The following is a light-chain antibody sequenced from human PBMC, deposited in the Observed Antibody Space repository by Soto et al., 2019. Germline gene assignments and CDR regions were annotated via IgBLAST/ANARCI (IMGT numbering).Light chain of an antibody. J-gene: IGLJ1*01. Sequence: SYELSQPPSVSVAPGQTARITCGGNNIGSYNVHWYQQKPGLAPVLVVYDDRDRPSGIPERFSGSNSGNTAALTISRVEAGDEADYYCQVWDTTSDRFFFGTGTKVTVL. CDR2: DDR. V-gene: IGLV3-21*02. CDR1: NIGSYN. CDR3: QVWDTTSDRFF.